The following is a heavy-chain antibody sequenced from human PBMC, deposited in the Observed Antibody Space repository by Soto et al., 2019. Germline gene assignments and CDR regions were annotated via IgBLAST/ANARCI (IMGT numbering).Heavy chain of an antibody. CDR1: GYTFTSYD. V-gene: IGHV1-8*01. D-gene: IGHD1-7*01. CDR2: MNPNSGNT. CDR3: ARASNPPLQNSYYFDY. J-gene: IGHJ4*02. Sequence: ASVKVSCKASGYTFTSYDINWVRQATGQGLEWMGWMNPNSGNTGYAQKFQGRVTMTRNTSISTAYMELSSLRSEDTAVYYCARASNPPLQNSYYFDYWGQGTLVTVSS.